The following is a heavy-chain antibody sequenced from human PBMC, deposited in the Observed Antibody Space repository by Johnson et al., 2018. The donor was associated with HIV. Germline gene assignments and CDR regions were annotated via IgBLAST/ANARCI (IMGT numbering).Heavy chain of an antibody. CDR2: IRTSSSTI. CDR1: GFTFSDYY. J-gene: IGHJ3*02. D-gene: IGHD4-11*01. V-gene: IGHV3-11*04. CDR3: ARVRWQLQSVDVFDI. Sequence: QVQLVESGGGLVKPGGSLRLSCAASGFTFSDYYMSWIRQAPGKGPEWISYIRTSSSTIYDADSVKGGFTISRDNAKNSLYLQMDSLRAEDTAVYYCARVRWQLQSVDVFDIWGQGTMVTVSS.